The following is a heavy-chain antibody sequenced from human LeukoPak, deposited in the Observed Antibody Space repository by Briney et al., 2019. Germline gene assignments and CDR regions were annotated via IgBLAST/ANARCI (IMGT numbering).Heavy chain of an antibody. CDR1: GLTVSSEH. V-gene: IGHV3-23*05. CDR3: AKGSSGWYFDY. Sequence: PGGSLRLSCVASGLTVSSEHMSWVRQAPGKGLEWVSTIHISTNKYYAASAKGRFTISRDNSKNTLYLQMNSLRAEDTAVYYCAKGSSGWYFDYWGQGTLVTVSS. J-gene: IGHJ4*02. CDR2: IHISTNK. D-gene: IGHD6-19*01.